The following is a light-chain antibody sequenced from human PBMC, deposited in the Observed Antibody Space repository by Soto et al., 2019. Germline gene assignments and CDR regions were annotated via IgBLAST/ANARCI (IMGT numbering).Light chain of an antibody. CDR2: DVT. Sequence: QSVLTQPHSVSGSPGQSVTISCTGTSGDVGGYNYVSWYQHHPGKAPELIIYDVTERPSGVPDRFSGSKSGNTASLTISGLQAEDEADYYCCSYTGSYSYVFGVGTQLTVL. CDR1: SGDVGGYNY. V-gene: IGLV2-11*01. J-gene: IGLJ7*01. CDR3: CSYTGSYSYV.